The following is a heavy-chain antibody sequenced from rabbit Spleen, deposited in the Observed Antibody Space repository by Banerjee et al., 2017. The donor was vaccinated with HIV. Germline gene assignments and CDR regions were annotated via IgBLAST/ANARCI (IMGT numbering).Heavy chain of an antibody. V-gene: IGHV1S40*01. CDR2: IEVGSSDFT. CDR3: ARDPAYASSSGYNIPNL. D-gene: IGHD1-1*01. Sequence: EESGGGLVKPGASLTLTCTASGVSFSFSSYMCWVRQAPGKGLEWIACIEVGSSDFTYYASWAKGRFTISKSSSTTVTLQVTRLTAADTATYFCARDPAYASSSGYNIPNLWGPGTLVTVS. J-gene: IGHJ4*01. CDR1: GVSFSFSSY.